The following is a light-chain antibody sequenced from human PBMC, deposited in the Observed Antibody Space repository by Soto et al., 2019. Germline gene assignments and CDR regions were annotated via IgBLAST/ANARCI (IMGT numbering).Light chain of an antibody. CDR1: QSIGYY. Sequence: EIVLTQSPATLSLSPGERATLSCRASQSIGYYLAWYQEKPGQAPRLLIYDASIRATGIPARFSGSWSGTDFTLTINGLEPEDSAVYYCQQYGRAPLTFGGGTKVDIK. J-gene: IGKJ4*01. CDR3: QQYGRAPLT. CDR2: DAS. V-gene: IGKV3-11*01.